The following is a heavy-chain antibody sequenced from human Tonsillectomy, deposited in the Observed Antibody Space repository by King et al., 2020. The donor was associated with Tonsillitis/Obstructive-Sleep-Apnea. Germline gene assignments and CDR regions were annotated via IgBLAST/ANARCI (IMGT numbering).Heavy chain of an antibody. CDR2: IYYSGST. D-gene: IGHD3-10*01. V-gene: IGHV4-39*01. Sequence: QLQESGPGLVKPSETLSLTCTVSGGSISSSSYYWGWIRQPPGKGLEWIGIIYYSGSTYYNPSLKSRVTISVYTSKNQFSLKLSSVTAADTAVYYCARQSRVGRGLSNWFDPWGQGTLVTVSS. J-gene: IGHJ5*02. CDR1: GGSISSSSYY. CDR3: ARQSRVGRGLSNWFDP.